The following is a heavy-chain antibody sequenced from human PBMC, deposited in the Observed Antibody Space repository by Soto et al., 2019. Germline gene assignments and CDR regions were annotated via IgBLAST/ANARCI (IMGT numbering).Heavy chain of an antibody. J-gene: IGHJ3*02. D-gene: IGHD1-1*01. CDR1: GGSISSGGHY. CDR2: IYYSGST. V-gene: IGHV4-31*03. Sequence: QVQLQESGPGLVKPSQTLSLTCTVSGGSISSGGHYWTWIRQHPGKGLEWIGYIYYSGSTYYNPSLQSRVTISVDTSKNQFSLKLSSVTAADTAMYYCAIQNWNDVNTAFDIWGQGTMVTVSS. CDR3: AIQNWNDVNTAFDI.